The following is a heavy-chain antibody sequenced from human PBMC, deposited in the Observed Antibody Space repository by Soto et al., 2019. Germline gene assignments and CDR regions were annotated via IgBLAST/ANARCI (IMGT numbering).Heavy chain of an antibody. V-gene: IGHV3-23*01. CDR1: GFTFSSCA. J-gene: IGHJ4*02. CDR3: AKSVGGSSLNRAADY. CDR2: GSGSGSTA. D-gene: IGHD2-15*01. Sequence: EVQLLESGGDLVQPGGSLRLSCAASGFTFSSCAMSWVRQAPGKGLEWVSGGSGSGSTAYYADSVKGRFTISRDNSKNTLYLQMNSLRGEDTALYYCAKSVGGSSLNRAADYWGQGTLVTVSS.